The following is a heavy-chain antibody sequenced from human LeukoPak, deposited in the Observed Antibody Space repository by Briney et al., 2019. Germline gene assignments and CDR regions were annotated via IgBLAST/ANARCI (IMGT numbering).Heavy chain of an antibody. Sequence: ASVKVSCKASGYTFTSYDINWVRQATGQGPEWMGWLNPNSGNTGYAQKFQGRVTITRNTSISTAYMELSSLRSEDTAVYYCARDYGGNSGWFDPWGQGTLVTVSS. CDR2: LNPNSGNT. CDR3: ARDYGGNSGWFDP. D-gene: IGHD4-23*01. J-gene: IGHJ5*02. V-gene: IGHV1-8*03. CDR1: GYTFTSYD.